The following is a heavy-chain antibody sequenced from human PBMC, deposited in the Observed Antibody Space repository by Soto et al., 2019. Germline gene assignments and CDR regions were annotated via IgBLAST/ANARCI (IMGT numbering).Heavy chain of an antibody. D-gene: IGHD6-13*01. CDR1: GGSISSYY. CDR2: IYYSGSA. V-gene: IGHV4-59*12. J-gene: IGHJ4*02. CDR3: ARTLSSSSHIDY. Sequence: ASETLSLTCTVSGGSISSYYWSWIRQPPGKGLEWIGYIYYSGSAYYNPSLKSRVTISVDRSKNQFSLKLSSVTAADTAVYYCARTLSSSSHIDYWGQGTLVTVSS.